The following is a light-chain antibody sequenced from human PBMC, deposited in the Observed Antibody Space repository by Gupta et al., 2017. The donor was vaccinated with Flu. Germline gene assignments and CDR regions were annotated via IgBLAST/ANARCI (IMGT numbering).Light chain of an antibody. CDR2: EAS. J-gene: IGLJ2*01. CDR1: SRYVGGYDY. CDR3: SSYTNTNTVVV. Sequence: ITISCTGTSRYVGGYDYVSWYQQYPDTAPELMIFEASLRPSGNSNRVSGSKSGIPASLTISGLQAEDEAYYYCSSYTNTNTVVVFGGGTKLTVL. V-gene: IGLV2-14*01.